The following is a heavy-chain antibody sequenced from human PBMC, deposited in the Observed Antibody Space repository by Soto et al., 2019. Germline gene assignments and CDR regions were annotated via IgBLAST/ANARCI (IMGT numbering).Heavy chain of an antibody. Sequence: SVKVSCKASGGTFSSYTISWVRQAPGQGLEWMGRIIPILGIANYAQKFQGRVTITADKSTSTAYMELSSLRSEDTAVYYCASGGSYPPSRFDYWDQGTLVTISS. CDR1: GGTFSSYT. D-gene: IGHD1-26*01. J-gene: IGHJ4*02. V-gene: IGHV1-69*02. CDR2: IIPILGIA. CDR3: ASGGSYPPSRFDY.